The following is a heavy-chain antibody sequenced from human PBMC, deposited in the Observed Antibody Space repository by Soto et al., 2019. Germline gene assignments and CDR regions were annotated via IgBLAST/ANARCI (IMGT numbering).Heavy chain of an antibody. D-gene: IGHD6-13*01. V-gene: IGHV4-4*07. J-gene: IGHJ4*02. CDR2: IYTSGST. CDR3: ARDRAAGVFDY. Sequence: SESLSLTGTVSVGSSSSYYWSWIRQPAGKGLEWIGRIYTSGSTNYNPSLKSRVTMSVDTSKNQFSLKLSSVTAADTAVYYCARDRAAGVFDYWGQGTLVTVSS. CDR1: VGSSSSYY.